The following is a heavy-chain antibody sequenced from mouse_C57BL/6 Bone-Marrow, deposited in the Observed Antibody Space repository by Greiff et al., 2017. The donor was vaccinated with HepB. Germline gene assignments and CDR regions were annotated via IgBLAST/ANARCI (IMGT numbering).Heavy chain of an antibody. J-gene: IGHJ2*01. Sequence: VQLQQPGAELVKPGASVKMSCKASGYTFTSYWITWVKQRPGQGLEWIGDIYPGSGSTNYNEKFKSKATLTVDTSSSTAYMQLSSLTSEDSAVYYCAREEPITTVVADYWCQGTTLTVSS. CDR3: AREEPITTVVADY. V-gene: IGHV1-55*01. CDR1: GYTFTSYW. CDR2: IYPGSGST. D-gene: IGHD1-1*01.